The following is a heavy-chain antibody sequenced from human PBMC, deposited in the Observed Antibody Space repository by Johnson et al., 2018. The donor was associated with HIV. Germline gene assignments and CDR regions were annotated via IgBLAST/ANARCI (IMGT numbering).Heavy chain of an antibody. D-gene: IGHD2-8*01. V-gene: IGHV3-11*04. J-gene: IGHJ3*02. CDR1: GFTFNDYY. CDR3: ARPDTYQYTDGRVGAFDI. CDR2: ISNSGSTA. Sequence: QVQLVESGGGLVEPGGSLRLSCAASGFTFNDYYMTWIRQAPGKGLEWISYISNSGSTADYADSVKGRFTISRDNTKSSLYLQMNSLRAEDTAVYYCARPDTYQYTDGRVGAFDIWGQGTVVTVSP.